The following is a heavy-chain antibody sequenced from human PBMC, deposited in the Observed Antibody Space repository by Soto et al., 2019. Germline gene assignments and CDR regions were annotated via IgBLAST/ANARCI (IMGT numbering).Heavy chain of an antibody. CDR1: GFTFSSYG. J-gene: IGHJ4*02. CDR3: ARDHLTYCGGDCYGLDY. Sequence: PGGSLRLSCAASGFTFSSYGMHWVRQAPGKGLEWVAVIWYDGSNKYYADSVKGRFTISRDNSKNTLYLQMNSLRAEDTAVYYCARDHLTYCGGDCYGLDYWGQGTLVTVSS. D-gene: IGHD2-21*02. V-gene: IGHV3-33*01. CDR2: IWYDGSNK.